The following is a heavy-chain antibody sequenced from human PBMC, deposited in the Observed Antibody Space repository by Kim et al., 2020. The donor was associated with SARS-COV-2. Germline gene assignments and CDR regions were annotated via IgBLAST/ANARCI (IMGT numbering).Heavy chain of an antibody. CDR3: ARDSGGAYSSSWYAPQNGGFDY. CDR2: ISYDGSNK. V-gene: IGHV3-33*05. D-gene: IGHD6-13*01. J-gene: IGHJ4*02. CDR1: GFTFSSYG. Sequence: GGSLRLSCAASGFTFSSYGMHWVRQAPGKGLEWVAVISYDGSNKYYADSVKGRFTISRDNSKNTLYLQMNSLRAEDTAVYYCARDSGGAYSSSWYAPQNGGFDYWGQGTLVTVSS.